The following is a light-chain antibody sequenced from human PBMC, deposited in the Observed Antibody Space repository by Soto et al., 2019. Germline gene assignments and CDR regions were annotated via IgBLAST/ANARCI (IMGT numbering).Light chain of an antibody. CDR2: DTS. V-gene: IGKV3-11*01. J-gene: IGKJ4*01. CDR1: QSVSDY. Sequence: EIVLTQSPATLSLSPGERATLSCRASQSVSDYIAWYQQKPGQAPRLLIYDTSNRATGVAARFSGSGSGTDFTLTISNLEPEDFAVYYCQQRTNLLTFGGGTKVELK. CDR3: QQRTNLLT.